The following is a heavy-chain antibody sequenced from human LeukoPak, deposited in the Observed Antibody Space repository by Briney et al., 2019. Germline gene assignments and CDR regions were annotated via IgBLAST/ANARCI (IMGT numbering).Heavy chain of an antibody. CDR2: ISAYNGNT. Sequence: ASVKVSCKASGYTFTSYGISWVRQAPGQALEWMGWISAYNGNTNYAQKLQGRVTMTTDTSTSTAYMELRSLRSDDTAMYYCARGHSSGWYVNDAFDFWGQGTMVTVSS. D-gene: IGHD6-19*01. CDR1: GYTFTSYG. J-gene: IGHJ3*01. V-gene: IGHV1-18*01. CDR3: ARGHSSGWYVNDAFDF.